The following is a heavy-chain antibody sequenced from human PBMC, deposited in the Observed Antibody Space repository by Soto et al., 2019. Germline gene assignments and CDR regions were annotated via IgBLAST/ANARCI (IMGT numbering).Heavy chain of an antibody. Sequence: SETLSLTCTVSGGSILDSTYYLAWIRQPPGKGLEWIGTIFYSGGTFYTPSLKSRVTMSVDTSNNQFSLKLSSVTAADTAVYYCARQASGYYYGWFDPWGQGTQVTVS. CDR1: GGSILDSTYY. J-gene: IGHJ5*02. D-gene: IGHD3-22*01. V-gene: IGHV4-39*01. CDR2: IFYSGGT. CDR3: ARQASGYYYGWFDP.